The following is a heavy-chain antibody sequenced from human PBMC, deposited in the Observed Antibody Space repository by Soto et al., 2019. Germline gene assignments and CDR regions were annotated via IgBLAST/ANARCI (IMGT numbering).Heavy chain of an antibody. Sequence: SETLSLTCTVSGASITQYYWNWIRQSPGQGLEWIVSVSSTGSTVFNPSLTSRVTVSLDTSKNQFSLTLSSVTAADTAVYYCARQYYFGSGSYYNRPFDFWGQGTLVTVSS. D-gene: IGHD3-10*01. J-gene: IGHJ4*02. CDR3: ARQYYFGSGSYYNRPFDF. V-gene: IGHV4-59*08. CDR2: VSSTGST. CDR1: GASITQYY.